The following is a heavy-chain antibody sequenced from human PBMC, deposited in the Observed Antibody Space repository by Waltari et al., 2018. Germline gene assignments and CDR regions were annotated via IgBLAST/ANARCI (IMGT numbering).Heavy chain of an antibody. J-gene: IGHJ6*03. D-gene: IGHD4-4*01. V-gene: IGHV4-39*07. Sequence: QLQLQESGPGLVKPSETLSLTCTVSGGSISSSSYYWGWIRQPPGKGLEWIGSIYYSGSTDYNPSLKSRVTISVDTSKNQFSLKLSSVTAADTAVYYCARTVQYYYYMDVWGKGTTVTISS. CDR3: ARTVQYYYYMDV. CDR1: GGSISSSSYY. CDR2: IYYSGST.